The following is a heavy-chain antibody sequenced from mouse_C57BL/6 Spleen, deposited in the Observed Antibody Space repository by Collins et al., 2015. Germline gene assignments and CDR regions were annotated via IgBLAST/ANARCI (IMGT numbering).Heavy chain of an antibody. J-gene: IGHJ3*01. Sequence: QGLEWIGMIHPNSGSTNYNEKFKSKATLTVDKSSSTAYMQLSSLTSEDSAVYYCARGAINYYGSPPFAYWGQGTLVTVSA. V-gene: IGHV1-64*01. CDR3: ARGAINYYGSPPFAY. D-gene: IGHD1-1*01. CDR2: IHPNSGST.